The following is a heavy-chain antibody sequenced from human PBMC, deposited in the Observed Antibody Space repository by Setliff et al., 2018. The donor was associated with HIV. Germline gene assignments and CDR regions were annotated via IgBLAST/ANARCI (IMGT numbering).Heavy chain of an antibody. CDR3: AAVFTGEPGRSLDY. Sequence: GGSLRLSCAASGFTFSSYWMSWVRQAPGKGLEWVANINQNGREKYYVDSVKGRFTISRDNAKDSLYLQMNSLRGEDTAVYYCAAVFTGEPGRSLDYWGQGTPVTVSS. V-gene: IGHV3-7*01. CDR1: GFTFSSYW. J-gene: IGHJ4*02. D-gene: IGHD1-26*01. CDR2: INQNGREK.